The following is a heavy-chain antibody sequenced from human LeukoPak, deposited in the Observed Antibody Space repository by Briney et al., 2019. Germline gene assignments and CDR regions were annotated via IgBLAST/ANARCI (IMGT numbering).Heavy chain of an antibody. CDR3: ARVVLEMAKPPYYFDY. J-gene: IGHJ4*02. CDR1: GGSISSYY. V-gene: IGHV4-59*01. CDR2: IYYSGST. Sequence: SETLSLTCTVSGGSISSYYWSWIRQPPGKRLEWLGYIYYSGSTNYHPSLKSRVTISVDTSKNQFSLKLSPVTAADTAVYYCARVVLEMAKPPYYFDYWGRGTVVIVSS. D-gene: IGHD5-24*01.